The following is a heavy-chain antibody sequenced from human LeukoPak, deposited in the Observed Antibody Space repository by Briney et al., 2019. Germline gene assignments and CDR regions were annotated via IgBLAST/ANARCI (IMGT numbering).Heavy chain of an antibody. J-gene: IGHJ4*02. Sequence: GGSLRLSCAASGFIFSSYEMNWVRQAPGKGPECVSYISSRGSTVYYADSVKGRFTISRDNAKSSLYLQMNSLRAEDTAVYYCTRDCVIVGAPCYDYWGQGTLVTVSS. CDR2: ISSRGSTV. V-gene: IGHV3-48*03. D-gene: IGHD1-26*01. CDR1: GFIFSSYE. CDR3: TRDCVIVGAPCYDY.